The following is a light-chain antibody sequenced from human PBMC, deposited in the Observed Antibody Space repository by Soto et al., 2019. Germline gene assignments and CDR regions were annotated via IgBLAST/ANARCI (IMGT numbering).Light chain of an antibody. CDR1: SSDVGGYNY. CDR3: SSYTSSSTPYV. CDR2: EVS. V-gene: IGLV2-14*01. J-gene: IGLJ1*01. Sequence: QSALTQPASVSGSPGQSITISCTGTSSDVGGYNYVSWYQQHPGKAPKLMIYEVSNRPSGVSNRFSCSKSGNTASLPISGLQAADDADYYCSSYTSSSTPYVFGTGTKVTVL.